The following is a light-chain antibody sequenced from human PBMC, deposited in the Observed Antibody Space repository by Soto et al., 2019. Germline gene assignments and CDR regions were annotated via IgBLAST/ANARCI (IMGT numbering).Light chain of an antibody. Sequence: EIVMTQSPATLSVSPGERATFSCRASQSVSSNLAWYQQKPCQAPRLLIYGTSTRATGIPARFSGSGSGTDFTLTISRLEPEDFAVYYCQQYGSSRTLTFAGGTKVDIK. CDR3: QQYGSSRTLT. CDR1: QSVSSN. J-gene: IGKJ4*01. CDR2: GTS. V-gene: IGKV3-15*01.